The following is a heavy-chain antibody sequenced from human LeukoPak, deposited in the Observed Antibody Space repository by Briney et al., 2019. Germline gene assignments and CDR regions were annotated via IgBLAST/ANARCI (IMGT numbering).Heavy chain of an antibody. J-gene: IGHJ4*02. CDR3: ATERRDGYNPDFDY. V-gene: IGHV1-3*01. CDR2: INAGNDNT. D-gene: IGHD5-24*01. Sequence: GASVKVSCKASGYTFTNYAVHWVRQAPGQRLEWMGWINAGNDNTKYSQKFQGRVTITRDTSASTAYMELSSLRPEDTAVYYCATERRDGYNPDFDYWGQGTLVTVSS. CDR1: GYTFTNYA.